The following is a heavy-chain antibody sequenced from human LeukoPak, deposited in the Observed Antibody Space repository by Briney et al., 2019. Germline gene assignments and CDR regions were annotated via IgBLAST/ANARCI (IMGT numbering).Heavy chain of an antibody. Sequence: GGSLRLSCAASGFTFSSYAMSWVRQAPGKGLEWVSAISGSGGSTYYADSVKGRFTISRGNSKNTLYLQMNSLRAEDTAVYYCAKFLFLAAMGPYYFDYWGQGTLVTVSS. CDR2: ISGSGGST. J-gene: IGHJ4*02. CDR1: GFTFSSYA. CDR3: AKFLFLAAMGPYYFDY. V-gene: IGHV3-23*01. D-gene: IGHD5-18*01.